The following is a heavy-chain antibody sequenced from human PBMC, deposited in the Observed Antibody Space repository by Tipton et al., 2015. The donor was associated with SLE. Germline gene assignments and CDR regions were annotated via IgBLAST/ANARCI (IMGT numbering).Heavy chain of an antibody. CDR1: GGSISSSSYY. D-gene: IGHD6-25*01. V-gene: IGHV4-39*07. CDR3: ARDQRFMDAFDI. CDR2: IYYSGST. J-gene: IGHJ3*02. Sequence: TLSLTCTVSGGSISSSSYYWGWIRQPPGKGLEWIGSIYYSGSTYYNPSLKSRVTISVDTSKNQFSLELSSVTAADTAVYYCARDQRFMDAFDIWGQGTMVTVPS.